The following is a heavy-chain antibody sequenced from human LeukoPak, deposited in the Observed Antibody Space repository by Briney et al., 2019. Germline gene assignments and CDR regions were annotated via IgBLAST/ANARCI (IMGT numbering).Heavy chain of an antibody. Sequence: SETLSLTCTVSGGSIGTYYWSWIRQPPGKGLEWIGYIYYNGYTDYNPSLKSRVTISLHTSKNQFSLKLSSVTAADTAVYYCARRLYSSRTNWFDPWGQGTLVTVSS. CDR2: IYYNGYT. J-gene: IGHJ5*02. V-gene: IGHV4-59*12. CDR3: ARRLYSSRTNWFDP. CDR1: GGSIGTYY. D-gene: IGHD6-13*01.